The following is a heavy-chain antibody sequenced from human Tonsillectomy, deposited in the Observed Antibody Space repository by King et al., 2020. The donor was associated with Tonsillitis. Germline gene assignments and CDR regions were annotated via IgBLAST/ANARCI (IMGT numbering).Heavy chain of an antibody. D-gene: IGHD3-22*01. CDR1: GFTFNTYG. Sequence: VQLVESGGGVVQPGRSLRLSCAASGFTFNTYGMHWVRQAPGKGLEWVAVISYDGSNKYYADSVKGRFTISRDNSKNTLFLRMKSLRAEDTAVYYCARGDDFSGYYWSFDCWGQGTLVTVSS. J-gene: IGHJ4*02. CDR2: ISYDGSNK. CDR3: ARGDDFSGYYWSFDC. V-gene: IGHV3-33*05.